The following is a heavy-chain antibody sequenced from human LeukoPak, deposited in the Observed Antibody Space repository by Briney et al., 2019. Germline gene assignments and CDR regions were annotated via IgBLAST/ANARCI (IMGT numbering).Heavy chain of an antibody. V-gene: IGHV3-21*01. D-gene: IGHD3-22*01. CDR2: ISSSSSYI. CDR3: ATLGHYYDSSGYY. J-gene: IGHJ4*02. CDR1: GFTFSSYS. Sequence: GGSLRLSCAASGFTFSSYSMNWVRQAPGKGLGWVSSISSSSSYIYYADSVKGRFTISRDNAKNSLYLQMNSLRAEDTAVYYCATLGHYYDSSGYYWGQGTLVTVSS.